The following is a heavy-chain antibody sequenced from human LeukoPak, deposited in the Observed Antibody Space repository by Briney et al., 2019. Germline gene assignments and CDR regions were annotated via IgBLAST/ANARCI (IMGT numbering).Heavy chain of an antibody. Sequence: GGSLKLSCAASGFTFSDYTIHWVRQAPGKRLQSVSAITSNGAYTHYADSVKGRFTISRDNSRNAVFLQMGGLRIEDMAVYYCARVKMGATVSDYYYYYMDVWGKGTTVTVSS. CDR1: GFTFSDYT. CDR2: ITSNGAYT. D-gene: IGHD1-26*01. J-gene: IGHJ6*03. V-gene: IGHV3-64*02. CDR3: ARVKMGATVSDYYYYYMDV.